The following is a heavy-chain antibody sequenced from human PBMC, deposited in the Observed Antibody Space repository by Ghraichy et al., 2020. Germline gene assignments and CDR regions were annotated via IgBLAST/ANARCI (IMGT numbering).Heavy chain of an antibody. D-gene: IGHD6-19*01. J-gene: IGHJ4*02. CDR2: IYTSGST. CDR1: GGSISSYY. Sequence: SETLSLTCTVSGGSISSYYWSWIRQPPGKGLEWIGYIYTSGSTNYNPSLKSRVTISVDTSKNQFSLKLSSVTAADTAVYYCARHERSGWYFMPPDYWGQGTLVTVSS. CDR3: ARHERSGWYFMPPDY. V-gene: IGHV4-4*09.